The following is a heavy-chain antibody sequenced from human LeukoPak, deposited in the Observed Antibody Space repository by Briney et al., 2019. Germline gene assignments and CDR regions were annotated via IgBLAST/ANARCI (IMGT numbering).Heavy chain of an antibody. D-gene: IGHD3-22*01. CDR1: AFTVSSYG. V-gene: IGHV3-23*01. CDR2: ISGSGGNT. Sequence: GGSLRLSCAASAFTVSSYGMSWVRQAPGKGLEWVSTISGSGGNTYYADSVKGRFTISRDNSNNTLYLQMNSLRAEDTAVYYCATAFYFDSSGPYWYFDLWRRGTLVTVSS. CDR3: ATAFYFDSSGPYWYFDL. J-gene: IGHJ2*01.